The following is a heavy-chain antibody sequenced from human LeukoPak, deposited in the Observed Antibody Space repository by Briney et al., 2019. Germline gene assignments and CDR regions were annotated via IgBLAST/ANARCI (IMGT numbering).Heavy chain of an antibody. V-gene: IGHV3-74*01. CDR3: VRAQTGLNDY. CDR2: INSEGS. Sequence: PGGSLRLSCAASGFTFSSYWMHWVRQAPGKGLMWVSRINSEGSSRFTISRDNAKNTLYLQMNSLRAEDTAVYYCVRAQTGLNDYWGQGTLVTVSS. D-gene: IGHD3-10*01. CDR1: GFTFSSYW. J-gene: IGHJ4*02.